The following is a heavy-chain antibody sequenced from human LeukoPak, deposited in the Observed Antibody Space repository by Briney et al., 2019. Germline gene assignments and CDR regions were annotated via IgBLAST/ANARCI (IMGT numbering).Heavy chain of an antibody. CDR1: GASISRYY. CDR2: IYAIDST. CDR3: ARPSLWFGDVSHYLDV. V-gene: IGHV4-4*09. J-gene: IGHJ6*03. D-gene: IGHD3-10*01. Sequence: SGTLSLTCTVSGASISRYYWGWIRQPPGKGLEWIGYIYAIDSTHYNPSVKSRATISLDTSKNQFSLNLNSVTAADSAVYYCARPSLWFGDVSHYLDVWGKGTTVTVSS.